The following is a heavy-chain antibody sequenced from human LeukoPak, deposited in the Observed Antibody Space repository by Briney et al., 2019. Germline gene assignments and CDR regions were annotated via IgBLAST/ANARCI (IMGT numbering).Heavy chain of an antibody. CDR2: IYYSGST. Sequence: SETLSLTCTVSGGSISSSSYYWGWIRHPPGKGLEWIGSIYYSGSTYYNPPLKSRVTISVDTSKNQLSLKLSSATAADTAVYYCASRNEAGYSYGNYWGQGTLVTVSS. J-gene: IGHJ4*02. CDR3: ASRNEAGYSYGNY. D-gene: IGHD5-18*01. V-gene: IGHV4-39*01. CDR1: GGSISSSSYY.